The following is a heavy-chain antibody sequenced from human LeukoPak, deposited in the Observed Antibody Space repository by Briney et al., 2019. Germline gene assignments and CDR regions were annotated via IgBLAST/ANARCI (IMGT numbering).Heavy chain of an antibody. CDR3: AKDRCSNGIGCYYYYMDV. CDR2: IQYNGSNE. CDR1: GFTFSSYG. Sequence: PGGSLRLSCAASGFTFSSYGMHWVRQAPGKGLEWVAYIQYNGSNEQYAHSVKGRIRISRDSSQNLLYLPMDSLRAEDTAVYYCAKDRCSNGIGCYYYYMDVWGKGTTVTISS. V-gene: IGHV3-30*02. D-gene: IGHD2-8*01. J-gene: IGHJ6*03.